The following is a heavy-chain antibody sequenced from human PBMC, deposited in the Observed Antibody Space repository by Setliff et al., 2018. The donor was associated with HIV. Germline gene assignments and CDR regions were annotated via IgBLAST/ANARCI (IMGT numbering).Heavy chain of an antibody. V-gene: IGHV3-48*01. CDR3: ARDQLRIPERWDFDF. Sequence: LRLSCAASGFVFSDHSFHWVRQAPGQGLEWLSYITGTGTTVSYADSVRGRFIISRDSVRNEVYPQIKRLRVEDTAVYYCARDQLRIPERWDFDFWGQGTLVTVS. D-gene: IGHD1-26*01. CDR1: GFVFSDHS. J-gene: IGHJ4*02. CDR2: ITGTGTTV.